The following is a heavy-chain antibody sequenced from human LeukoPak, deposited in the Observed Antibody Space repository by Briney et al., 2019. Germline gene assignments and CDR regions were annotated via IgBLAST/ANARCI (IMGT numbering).Heavy chain of an antibody. CDR2: ISSSGSTI. J-gene: IGHJ4*02. D-gene: IGHD1-26*01. CDR1: GFTFSDYY. Sequence: GGSLRLSCAASGFTFSDYYMSWIRQAPGKGLEWVSYISSSGSTIYYADSVKGRFTISRDHAKNSLYLQMNSLRAEDTAVYYCAGKSPWGPPGYWGQGTLVTVSS. CDR3: AGKSPWGPPGY. V-gene: IGHV3-11*04.